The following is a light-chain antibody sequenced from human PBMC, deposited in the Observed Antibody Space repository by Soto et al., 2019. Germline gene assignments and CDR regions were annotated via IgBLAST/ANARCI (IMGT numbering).Light chain of an antibody. CDR1: QSVGGR. V-gene: IGKV3-11*01. CDR3: LQDSNLLLT. J-gene: IGKJ4*01. CDR2: DAS. Sequence: TQSPVTVSLSTGDRAIITCRASQSVGGRLAWYQHNPGEAPRLLIFDASYRAAGIPARFSGSGSGTDFTLTISSLEPEDFAIYYCLQDSNLLLTFGGGTKVDIK.